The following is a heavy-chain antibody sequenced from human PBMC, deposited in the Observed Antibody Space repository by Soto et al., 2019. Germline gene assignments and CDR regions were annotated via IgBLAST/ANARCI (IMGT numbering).Heavy chain of an antibody. J-gene: IGHJ4*02. V-gene: IGHV4-31*03. CDR2: IYYSGSA. D-gene: IGHD6-19*01. CDR3: ARGEAGVAGRLDY. CDR1: DASISTATFY. Sequence: SETLSLTCTVSDASISTATFYWIRQLPGEALEWIGYIYYSGSAYYNSSLRSRATLSLDTSKSEFSLTLTSLTAADTAVYYCARGEAGVAGRLDYWGQGTLVTVSS.